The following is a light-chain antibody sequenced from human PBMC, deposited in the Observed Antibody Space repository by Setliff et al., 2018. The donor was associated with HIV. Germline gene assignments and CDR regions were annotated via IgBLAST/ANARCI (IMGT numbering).Light chain of an antibody. CDR3: SSYTSSSTLV. CDR2: DVT. J-gene: IGLJ2*01. Sequence: QSALAQPASVSGSPGQSITISCTVINSDVGGYNYVSWYQQHPGKAPKLMIYDVTNRPSGVSNRFSGSKSGNTASLTISGLQAEDEAEYYCSSYTSSSTLVFGGGTKVTVL. V-gene: IGLV2-14*03. CDR1: NSDVGGYNY.